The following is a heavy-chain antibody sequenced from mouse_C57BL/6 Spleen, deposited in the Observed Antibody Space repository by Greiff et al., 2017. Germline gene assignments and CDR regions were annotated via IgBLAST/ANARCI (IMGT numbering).Heavy chain of an antibody. J-gene: IGHJ1*03. Sequence: VQLKQSGAELVRPGASVKLSCTASGFNINDYYMHWVKQRPEQGLEWIGRIDPEDGDTEYAPKFQGKATMTADTSSNTAYLQLSSLTSEDTAVYYCTTDVSSYFWYFDVWGTGTTVTVSS. D-gene: IGHD1-1*01. V-gene: IGHV14-1*01. CDR1: GFNINDYY. CDR2: IDPEDGDT. CDR3: TTDVSSYFWYFDV.